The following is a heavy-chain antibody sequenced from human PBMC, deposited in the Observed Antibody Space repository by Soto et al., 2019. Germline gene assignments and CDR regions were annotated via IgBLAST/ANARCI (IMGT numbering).Heavy chain of an antibody. CDR1: GYSFTTYG. CDR2: ISAYNGNT. Sequence: QVQLVQSGGEVKKPGASVKVSCKTSGYSFTTYGISWVRQAPGQGIEWMGWISAYNGNTNYAQKLQDRFTMTTDTSTSTAYMELRSLRSDDTAVYYCAREGLAPYYYYGMDVWGQGSTVTVSS. CDR3: AREGLAPYYYYGMDV. J-gene: IGHJ6*02. V-gene: IGHV1-18*01.